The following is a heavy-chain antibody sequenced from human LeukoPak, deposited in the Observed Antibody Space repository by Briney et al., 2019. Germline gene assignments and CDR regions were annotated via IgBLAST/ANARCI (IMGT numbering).Heavy chain of an antibody. Sequence: PSKTLSLTCTVSGGSISSNSYYWGWIRQSPGKGLEWIGSIYYSGSTYYNPSLKSRVTISVDTSKNQFSLKLSSVTAADTAVYYCARASGSYRGGAFDIWGQGTMVTVSS. V-gene: IGHV4-39*01. D-gene: IGHD1-26*01. CDR3: ARASGSYRGGAFDI. CDR1: GGSISSNSYY. J-gene: IGHJ3*02. CDR2: IYYSGST.